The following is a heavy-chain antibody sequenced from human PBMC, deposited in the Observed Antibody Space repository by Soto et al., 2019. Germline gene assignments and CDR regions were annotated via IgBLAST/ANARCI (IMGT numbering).Heavy chain of an antibody. J-gene: IGHJ4*02. D-gene: IGHD3-16*01. Sequence: VQLVESGGGLIQPGGSLRLSCAASGFTVSNNHMTWVRQAAGKGLELVSFVHGGGSTSYADSVNGRFTISRDNSKNTLYLQMDSLRAEDTAIYYCAGRLTTAASLDYWGRGTLVTVSS. CDR1: GFTVSNNH. CDR2: VHGGGST. V-gene: IGHV3-53*01. CDR3: AGRLTTAASLDY.